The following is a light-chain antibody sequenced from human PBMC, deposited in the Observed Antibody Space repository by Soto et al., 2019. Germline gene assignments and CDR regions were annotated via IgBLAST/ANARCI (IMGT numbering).Light chain of an antibody. CDR1: QTISSW. CDR3: QHYNSYSEA. Sequence: DIQMTQSPSTLSGSVGDRVTITCRASQTISSWLDWYQQKPGKAPKLLIYKSSTLKSGVPSRFRGSVSGTDFSITISSLKTDDFATYYFQHYNSYSEAFCQGTKVELK. CDR2: KSS. J-gene: IGKJ1*01. V-gene: IGKV1-5*03.